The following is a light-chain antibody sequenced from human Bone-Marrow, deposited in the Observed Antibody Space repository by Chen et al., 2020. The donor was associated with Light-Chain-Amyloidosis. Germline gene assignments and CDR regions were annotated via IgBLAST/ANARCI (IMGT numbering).Light chain of an antibody. V-gene: IGLV3-25*03. CDR3: QSADSSVTYEVI. CDR2: RDT. CDR1: DLPTKY. J-gene: IGLJ2*01. Sequence: SYDLPHPPSLSVSPGQTARLTCSGDDLPTKYAYWYQQKPGQAPVLVIHRDTERPSGISERFSGSSSGTTATLTISGVQAEDEADYHCQSADSSVTYEVIFGGGTKLTVL.